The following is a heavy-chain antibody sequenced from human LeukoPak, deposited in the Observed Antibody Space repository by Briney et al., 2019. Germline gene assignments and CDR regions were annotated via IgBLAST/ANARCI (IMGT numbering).Heavy chain of an antibody. Sequence: PGGSLRLSCTASGFSFSSYNMNWVRQAPGKGPEWVSSISSSSSYIYYADSLKGRFTISRDNAKNSLYLQMNSLRAEDTAVYYCARPTYIRGVLLPLDYWGQGTLVTVSS. J-gene: IGHJ4*02. CDR1: GFSFSSYN. CDR2: ISSSSSYI. D-gene: IGHD3-10*01. CDR3: ARPTYIRGVLLPLDY. V-gene: IGHV3-21*01.